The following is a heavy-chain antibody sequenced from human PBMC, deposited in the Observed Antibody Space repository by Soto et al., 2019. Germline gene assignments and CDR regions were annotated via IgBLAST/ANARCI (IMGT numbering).Heavy chain of an antibody. Sequence: GGSLRLSCAASGFTFSSYSMNWVRQAPGKGLEWVSYISSSSSTIYYADSVEGRFTISRDNAKNSLYLQMNSLRDEDTAVYYCARDKDYYDSSGYPYWGQGTLVTVSS. V-gene: IGHV3-48*02. D-gene: IGHD3-22*01. J-gene: IGHJ4*02. CDR1: GFTFSSYS. CDR3: ARDKDYYDSSGYPY. CDR2: ISSSSSTI.